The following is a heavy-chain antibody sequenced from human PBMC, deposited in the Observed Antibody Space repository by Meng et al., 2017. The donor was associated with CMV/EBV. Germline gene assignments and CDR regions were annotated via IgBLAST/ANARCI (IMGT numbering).Heavy chain of an antibody. J-gene: IGHJ4*02. CDR2: IILIFGTA. CDR1: GGTFSSYA. CDR3: AREDRAYYYDSSGYPPHFDY. V-gene: IGHV1-69*05. Sequence: SVKVSCKASGGTFSSYAISWVRQAPGQGLEWMGGIILIFGTANYAQKFQGRVTITTDESTSTAYMELSSLRSEDTAVYYCAREDRAYYYDSSGYPPHFDYWGQGTLVTVSS. D-gene: IGHD3-22*01.